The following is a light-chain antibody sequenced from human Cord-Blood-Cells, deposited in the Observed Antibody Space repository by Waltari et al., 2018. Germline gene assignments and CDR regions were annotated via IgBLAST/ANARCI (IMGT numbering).Light chain of an antibody. CDR1: QSISSY. CDR2: AAS. CDR3: QQSYSTPYT. Sequence: DIQMTQSPSSLSASVGDRVTITCRASQSISSYLNWYQQKQRNGPKLLIYAASSLQSGVPSMFSVSGSGTDFTLTISSLQPEDFATYYCQQSYSTPYTVGQGTKLEIK. V-gene: IGKV1-39*01. J-gene: IGKJ2*01.